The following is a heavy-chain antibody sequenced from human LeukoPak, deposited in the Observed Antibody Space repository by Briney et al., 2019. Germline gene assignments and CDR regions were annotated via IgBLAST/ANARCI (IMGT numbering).Heavy chain of an antibody. CDR1: GGSISSSSYY. D-gene: IGHD1-7*01. CDR3: ARDSRTTLYAFDI. CDR2: IYYSGST. J-gene: IGHJ3*02. V-gene: IGHV4-39*07. Sequence: SETLSLTCTVSGGSISSSSYYWGWIRQPPGKGLEWIGSIYYSGSTYYNPSLKSRVTISVDTSKNQFSLKLSSVTAADTAVYYCARDSRTTLYAFDIWGQGTMVTVSS.